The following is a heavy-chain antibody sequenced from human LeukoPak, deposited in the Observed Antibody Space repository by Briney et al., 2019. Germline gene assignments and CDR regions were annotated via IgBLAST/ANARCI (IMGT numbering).Heavy chain of an antibody. CDR2: IYSGGST. CDR1: GFTFSSFS. CDR3: AKDRGIVVPAAMGAFDY. V-gene: IGHV3-53*01. J-gene: IGHJ4*02. D-gene: IGHD2-2*01. Sequence: SGGSLRLSCAASGFTFSSFSMSWVRQAPGKGLEWVSVIYSGGSTYYADSVKGRFTISRDNSKNTLYLQMNSLRAEDTAVYYCAKDRGIVVPAAMGAFDYWGQGTLVTVSS.